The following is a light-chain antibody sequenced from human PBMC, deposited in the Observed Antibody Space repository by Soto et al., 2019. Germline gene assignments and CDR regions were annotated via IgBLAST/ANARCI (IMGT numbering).Light chain of an antibody. J-gene: IGKJ1*01. CDR2: MAS. CDR1: QSISEW. CDR3: QQYDTSPWT. V-gene: IGKV1-5*03. Sequence: DIQVTQSPSTLSASVGDRVTITCRASQSISEWLAWYQQKPGKAPKLLIYMASTLESGVPSHFSGSGSGTDFTLIISSLQPDDFATYYCQQYDTSPWTCGQGTKVDIK.